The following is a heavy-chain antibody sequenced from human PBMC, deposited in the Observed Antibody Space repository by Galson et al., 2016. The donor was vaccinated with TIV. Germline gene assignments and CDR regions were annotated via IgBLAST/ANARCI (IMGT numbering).Heavy chain of an antibody. J-gene: IGHJ4*02. CDR1: GYTFTNYF. CDR3: ARSRSSGWYIYFDF. D-gene: IGHD6-19*01. Sequence: SVKVSCKASGYTFTNYFMHWVRQAPGQGLEWMGIIHPNGGSTSYAQKFKGRVTMTRDTSTSTVYMEMSSLRSEDTAVYYCARSRSSGWYIYFDFWGQGTLVTVPS. V-gene: IGHV1-46*01. CDR2: IHPNGGST.